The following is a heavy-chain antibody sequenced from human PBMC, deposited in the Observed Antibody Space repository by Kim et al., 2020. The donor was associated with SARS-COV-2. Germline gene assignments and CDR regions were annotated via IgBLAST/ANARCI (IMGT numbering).Heavy chain of an antibody. CDR2: INSDGSST. D-gene: IGHD3-10*01. CDR1: GFTFSSYW. Sequence: GGSLRLSCAASGFTFSSYWMHWVRQAPGKGLVWVSRINSDGSSTSYADSVKGRFTISRDNAKNTLYLQMNSLRAEDTAVYYCAREDEGGSGSYYYYGMDVWGQGTTVTVSS. V-gene: IGHV3-74*01. J-gene: IGHJ6*02. CDR3: AREDEGGSGSYYYYGMDV.